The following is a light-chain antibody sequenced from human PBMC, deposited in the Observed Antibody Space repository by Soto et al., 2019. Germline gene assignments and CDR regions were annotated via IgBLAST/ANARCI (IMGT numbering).Light chain of an antibody. Sequence: DLVMTQSPLSLPVTPGEPASISCRSSQSLLHSNGYNYLDWYLQKPGQSPQLLIYLGSNRASGVPDRFSGSGSGTDFTLKISRVEADDLGVYYCMQALQTPRTFGQGTKVEIK. CDR1: QSLLHSNGYNY. V-gene: IGKV2-28*01. J-gene: IGKJ1*01. CDR3: MQALQTPRT. CDR2: LGS.